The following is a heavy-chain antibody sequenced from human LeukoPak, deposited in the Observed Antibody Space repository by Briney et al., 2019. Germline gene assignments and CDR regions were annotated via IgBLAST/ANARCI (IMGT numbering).Heavy chain of an antibody. CDR1: GYSISSGYY. J-gene: IGHJ3*02. CDR2: IDRSGST. Sequence: SETLSLTCSVSGYSISSGYYWGWVRQAPGKGLEWIGSIDRSGSTNYNPSLKTRVTISVDTSKNQFSLNVSSVTAADTAVYYCARGDYDILTGYPDAFDIWGQGTMVTVSS. V-gene: IGHV4-38-2*02. D-gene: IGHD3-9*01. CDR3: ARGDYDILTGYPDAFDI.